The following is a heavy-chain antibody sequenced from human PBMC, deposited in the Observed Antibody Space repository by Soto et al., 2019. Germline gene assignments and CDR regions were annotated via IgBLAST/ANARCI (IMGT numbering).Heavy chain of an antibody. CDR3: ARTSPHLGHFDY. V-gene: IGHV2-26*01. CDR1: GFSLNNVRLG. D-gene: IGHD7-27*01. Sequence: QVTLKESGPVLVKPTETLTLTCTVSGFSLNNVRLGVSWIRQPPGKALEWLAHIFSNDEKSYSTSLRSRLTISKDTSKSQVVLTMTNMDPVDTATYFCARTSPHLGHFDYWGQGTLVTVSS. CDR2: IFSNDEK. J-gene: IGHJ4*02.